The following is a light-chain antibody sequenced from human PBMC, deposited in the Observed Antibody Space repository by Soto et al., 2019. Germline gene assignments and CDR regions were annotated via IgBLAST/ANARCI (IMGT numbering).Light chain of an antibody. CDR1: SSDVGKYDR. V-gene: IGLV2-18*02. J-gene: IGLJ1*01. CDR3: SSYTSTSRYV. CDR2: EVT. Sequence: ALTQPPSVSGSPGQSVTISCTGTSSDVGKYDRVSWYQQPPGTAPKLIIYEVTNRPSGVPARFSGSKSGNTASLTISGLQAEDEADYYCSSYTSTSRYVFGAGTKVTV.